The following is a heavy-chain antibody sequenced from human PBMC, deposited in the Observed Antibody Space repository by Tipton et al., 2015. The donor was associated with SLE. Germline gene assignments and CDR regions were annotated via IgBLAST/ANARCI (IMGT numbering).Heavy chain of an antibody. CDR3: AREPAASGWFDP. D-gene: IGHD2-2*01. CDR2: VYYSGST. CDR1: GDSVSSYY. Sequence: TLSLTCTVSGDSVSSYYWSWIRQPPGRGLEWIGYVYYSGSTNYNPSLKSRVTISIDTSRNQFSLTLSSVTAADTAVYYCAREPAASGWFDPWGQGTLVTVSS. J-gene: IGHJ5*02. V-gene: IGHV4-59*02.